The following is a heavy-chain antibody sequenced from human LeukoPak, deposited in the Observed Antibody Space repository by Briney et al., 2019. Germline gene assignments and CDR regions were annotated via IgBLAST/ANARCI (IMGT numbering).Heavy chain of an antibody. D-gene: IGHD2-15*01. CDR2: IYYSGST. V-gene: IGHV4-59*12. CDR1: GGSISSYY. J-gene: IGHJ5*02. CDR3: ARGRMDPRYNWFDP. Sequence: SETLSLTCAVYGGSISSYYWSWIRQPPGKGLEWIGYIYYSGSTNYNPSLKSRVTISVDTSKNQFSLKLSSVTAADTAVYYCARGRMDPRYNWFDPWGQGTLVTVSS.